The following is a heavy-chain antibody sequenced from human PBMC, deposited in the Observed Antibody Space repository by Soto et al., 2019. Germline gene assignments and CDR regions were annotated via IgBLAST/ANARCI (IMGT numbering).Heavy chain of an antibody. D-gene: IGHD3-22*01. V-gene: IGHV4-31*03. Sequence: PSETLSLTCTVSGGSISSGGYYWSWIRQHPGKGLEWIGYIYYSGSTYYNPSLKSRVTISVDTSKNQFSLKLSSVTAADTAVYYCARGNSSGYLRLYYYGMDVWGQGTTVTVSS. J-gene: IGHJ6*02. CDR1: GGSISSGGYY. CDR2: IYYSGST. CDR3: ARGNSSGYLRLYYYGMDV.